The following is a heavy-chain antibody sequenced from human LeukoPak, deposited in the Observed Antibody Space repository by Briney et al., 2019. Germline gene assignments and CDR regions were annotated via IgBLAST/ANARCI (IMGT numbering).Heavy chain of an antibody. CDR1: GFTFSSYW. CDR3: ARATASNWFDP. Sequence: GGSLRLSCAASGFTFSSYWMSWVRQAPGKGLEWVANIKEDGSEKHYVDSVKGRFTISRDNAKNSLSLQMNSLRAEDTAVYYCARATASNWFDPWGQGTLVTVPS. V-gene: IGHV3-7*01. D-gene: IGHD2-21*01. J-gene: IGHJ5*02. CDR2: IKEDGSEK.